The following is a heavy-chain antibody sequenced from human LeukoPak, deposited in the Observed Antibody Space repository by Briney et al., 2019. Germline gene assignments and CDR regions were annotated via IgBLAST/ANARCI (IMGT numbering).Heavy chain of an antibody. CDR2: IWYDGSNE. CDR3: ARELGSDSSGSFAS. D-gene: IGHD3-22*01. CDR1: GFTFSTYG. J-gene: IGHJ4*02. V-gene: IGHV3-33*01. Sequence: PGGSLRLSCAASGFTFSTYGMHWVRQAPGKGLEWVAVIWYDGSNEYYAHSVKGRFTISRDNAKNSLYLQMNNLRDEGTAVYYCARELGSDSSGSFASWGQGTLVTVSS.